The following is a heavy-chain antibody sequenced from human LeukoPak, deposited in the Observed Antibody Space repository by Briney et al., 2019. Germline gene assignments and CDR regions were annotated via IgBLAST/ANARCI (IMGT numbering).Heavy chain of an antibody. CDR1: GGSISSYY. J-gene: IGHJ4*02. CDR2: IYYSGST. V-gene: IGHV4-59*08. CDR3: ARQNPSVNYYDY. Sequence: SETLSLTCTVSGGSISSYYWSWIRQPPGKGLEWIGYIYYSGSTNYNPSPKSRVTISVDTSKNQFSLKLSSVTAADTAVYYCARQNPSVNYYDYWGQGTLVTVSS.